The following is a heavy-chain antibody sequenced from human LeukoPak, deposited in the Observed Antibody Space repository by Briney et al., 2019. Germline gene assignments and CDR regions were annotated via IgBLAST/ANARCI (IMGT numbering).Heavy chain of an antibody. J-gene: IGHJ6*02. V-gene: IGHV1-69*02. Sequence: SVKVSCKASGGTFSSYTISWVRQAPGQGLEWMGRIIPILGIANYAQKFQGRVTITADKSTSTAYMELSSLRSEDTDVYYCARPYYYDSSGYYGMDVWGQGTTVTVSS. CDR3: ARPYYYDSSGYYGMDV. CDR1: GGTFSSYT. D-gene: IGHD3-22*01. CDR2: IIPILGIA.